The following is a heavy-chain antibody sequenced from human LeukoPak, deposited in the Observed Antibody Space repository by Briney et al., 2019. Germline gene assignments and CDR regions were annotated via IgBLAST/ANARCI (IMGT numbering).Heavy chain of an antibody. V-gene: IGHV7-4-1*02. CDR1: GYTFTNYP. CDR2: INTKTGNP. Sequence: ASVKVSCKASGYTFTNYPMIWVRQAPGQGLEWMGWINTKTGNPTYAQGFTGRFISSLDISVGTTYLQINSLKTEDTAVYYCARGGYSRGQGSPFDYWGQGTLVTVSS. D-gene: IGHD6-19*01. CDR3: ARGGYSRGQGSPFDY. J-gene: IGHJ4*02.